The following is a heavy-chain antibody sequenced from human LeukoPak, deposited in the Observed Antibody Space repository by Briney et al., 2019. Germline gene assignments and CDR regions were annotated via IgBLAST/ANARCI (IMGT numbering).Heavy chain of an antibody. CDR2: ISSSSSYT. D-gene: IGHD2-2*01. CDR1: GFTFSSYS. J-gene: IGHJ4*02. Sequence: GGSLRLSCAASGFTFSSYSMNWVRQAPGKGLEWVSSISSSSSYTYYADSVKGRFTISRDNAKNSLYLQMNSLRAEDTAVYYCARDLWPDIVVVPAAFDYWGQGTLVTVSS. V-gene: IGHV3-21*01. CDR3: ARDLWPDIVVVPAAFDY.